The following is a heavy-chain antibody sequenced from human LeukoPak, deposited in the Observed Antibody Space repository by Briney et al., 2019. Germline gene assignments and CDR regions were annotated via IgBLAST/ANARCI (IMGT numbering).Heavy chain of an antibody. J-gene: IGHJ3*01. D-gene: IGHD4-17*01. CDR2: ISGSGGTT. V-gene: IGHV3-23*01. Sequence: GGSLRLSCAASGFTFRSYAMSWVRQAPGKGLEWVSAISGSGGTTYFADSVRGRFTISRDNSKNTLYLQMNSLRAEDTAVYYCAKVSTYGDDHHDAFDVWGQGTMVTVSS. CDR1: GFTFRSYA. CDR3: AKVSTYGDDHHDAFDV.